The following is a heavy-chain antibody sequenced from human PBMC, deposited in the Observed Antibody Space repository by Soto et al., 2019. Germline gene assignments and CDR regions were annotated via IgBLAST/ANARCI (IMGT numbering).Heavy chain of an antibody. CDR3: ARDAYYDFWSGYSPGNYYGMDV. Sequence: QVQLVQSGAEVKKPGSSVKVSCKASGGTFSSYAISWVRQAPGQGLEWMGGIIPIFGTANYAQKFQGRVTITADESTSTDYMELSSLRSEDTAVYYCARDAYYDFWSGYSPGNYYGMDVWGQGTTVTVSS. CDR1: GGTFSSYA. CDR2: IIPIFGTA. D-gene: IGHD3-3*01. J-gene: IGHJ6*02. V-gene: IGHV1-69*01.